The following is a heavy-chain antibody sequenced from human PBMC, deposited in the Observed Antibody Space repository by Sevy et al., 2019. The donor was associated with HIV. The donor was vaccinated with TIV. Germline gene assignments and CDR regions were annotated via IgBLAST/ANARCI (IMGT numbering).Heavy chain of an antibody. CDR1: GFRFSSYE. Sequence: GGSLRLSCAASGFRFSSYEMNWVRQAPGKGLERVASISNSGTNIYYSDSVRGRFTISRDTAKNSLYLQMNSLRAEDTAVYYCARDLPPSATTVAHFDYWGQGTLVTVSS. D-gene: IGHD4-17*01. J-gene: IGHJ4*02. CDR2: ISNSGTNI. V-gene: IGHV3-48*03. CDR3: ARDLPPSATTVAHFDY.